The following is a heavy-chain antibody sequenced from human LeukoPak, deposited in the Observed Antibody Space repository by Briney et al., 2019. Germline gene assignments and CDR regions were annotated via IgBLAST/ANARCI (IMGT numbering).Heavy chain of an antibody. J-gene: IGHJ4*02. CDR3: ASRSSSWSFDY. CDR1: GASISRYY. Sequence: SETLSLTCTVSGASISRYYWSWIRQPPGKGLEWIGYIYYSGSTNYNPSLKSRVTISVDTSKNQFSLKLNSVTAADTAVYYCASRSSSWSFDYWGQGTLVTVSS. V-gene: IGHV4-59*01. CDR2: IYYSGST. D-gene: IGHD6-13*01.